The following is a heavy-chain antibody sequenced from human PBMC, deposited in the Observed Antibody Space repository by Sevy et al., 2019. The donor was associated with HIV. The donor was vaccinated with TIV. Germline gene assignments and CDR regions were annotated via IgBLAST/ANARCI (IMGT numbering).Heavy chain of an antibody. Sequence: ASVKVSCQASGYTFTDYFMHLVRQAPGQGLEWMGWINPNSGATNYAQKFQGRVTMTRDTSISTAYMDLSSLRSDDTAVYYCARDLGGHISPDYGGGGMDVWGQGTTVTVSS. CDR2: INPNSGAT. CDR3: ARDLGGHISPDYGGGGMDV. V-gene: IGHV1-2*02. D-gene: IGHD4-17*01. CDR1: GYTFTDYF. J-gene: IGHJ6*02.